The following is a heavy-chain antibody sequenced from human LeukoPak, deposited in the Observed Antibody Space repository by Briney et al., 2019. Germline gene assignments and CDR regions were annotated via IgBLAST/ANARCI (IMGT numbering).Heavy chain of an antibody. CDR1: GLTFSTYW. Sequence: QSGGSLRLSCTASGLTFSTYWVHWVRQAPGKGLEWVSQIKFDGSLASYADSVKGRFTISRDNAKNTLYLQMNTLGTEDTAVYYCVTGHYDSRMYFDLWGRGTLVTVSS. CDR3: VTGHYDSRMYFDL. J-gene: IGHJ2*01. D-gene: IGHD3-16*01. V-gene: IGHV3-74*01. CDR2: IKFDGSLA.